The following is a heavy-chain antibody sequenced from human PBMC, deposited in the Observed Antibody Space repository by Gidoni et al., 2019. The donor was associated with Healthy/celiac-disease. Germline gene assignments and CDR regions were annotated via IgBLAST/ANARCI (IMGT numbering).Heavy chain of an antibody. CDR3: ARGGGIFGVGDFDY. Sequence: EVQLVESGGGLVQPGGSLRLSCAASGFTFSSYSMNWVRQAPGKGLEWVSYISSISSTIYYADSVKGRFTISRDNAKNSLYRQMNSLRAEDTAVYYCARGGGIFGVGDFDYWGQGTLVTVSS. V-gene: IGHV3-48*01. CDR2: ISSISSTI. D-gene: IGHD3-3*01. CDR1: GFTFSSYS. J-gene: IGHJ4*02.